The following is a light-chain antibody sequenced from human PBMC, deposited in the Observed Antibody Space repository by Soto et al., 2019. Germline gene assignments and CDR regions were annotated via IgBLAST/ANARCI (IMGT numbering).Light chain of an antibody. CDR3: QQYNNFCT. J-gene: IGKJ3*01. CDR1: NNINTC. V-gene: IGKV1-5*01. Sequence: DIQMTQSPSTLSASVGDRVTITCRASNNINTCVAWYQQKPGKAPKLLIYDASSLESGVPSRVSGSGSGTEFTPTISSLPPDDFATYCSQQYNNFCTFGPGTKVDIK. CDR2: DAS.